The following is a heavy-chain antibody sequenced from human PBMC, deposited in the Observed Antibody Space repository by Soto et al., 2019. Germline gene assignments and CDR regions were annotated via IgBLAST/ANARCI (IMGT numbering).Heavy chain of an antibody. CDR2: ISGSGGST. J-gene: IGHJ4*02. Sequence: GGSLRLSCAASGFTFISYAIIWCRHSPGKGLEWVSAISGSGGSTYYADSVKGRFTISRDNSKNTLYLQMNSLRAEDTAVYYCAKDAQKGPPTPHYWGQGTLVTVSS. V-gene: IGHV3-23*01. CDR1: GFTFISYA. CDR3: AKDAQKGPPTPHY.